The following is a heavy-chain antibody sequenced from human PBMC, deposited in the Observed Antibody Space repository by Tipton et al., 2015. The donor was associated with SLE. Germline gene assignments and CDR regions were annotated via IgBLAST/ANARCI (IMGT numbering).Heavy chain of an antibody. J-gene: IGHJ4*02. CDR3: ARDRSYSPNIMASLDY. CDR1: GFTVDAYW. D-gene: IGHD5-12*01. V-gene: IGHV3-74*01. CDR2: INSEGTSA. Sequence: SLRLSCAASGFTVDAYWMHWVRQAPGKGLMWVSRINSEGTSATYADSVKGRFTFSRDNAKNTLYLQMNSLSADDAAVYYCARDRSYSPNIMASLDYWGQGTVVTVSS.